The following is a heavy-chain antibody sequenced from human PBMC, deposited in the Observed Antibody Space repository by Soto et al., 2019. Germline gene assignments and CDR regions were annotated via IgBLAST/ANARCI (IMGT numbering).Heavy chain of an antibody. CDR1: GFTFSSYA. D-gene: IGHD3-3*01. V-gene: IGHV3-23*01. CDR3: AKGTYYDFWSGYGYYGMDV. CDR2: ISGSGGST. Sequence: GGSLRLSCAASGFTFSSYAMSWVRQAPGKGLEWVSAISGSGGSTYYADSVKGRFTISRDNSKNTLYLQMNSLRAEDTAVYYCAKGTYYDFWSGYGYYGMDVWGQGTTVTVSS. J-gene: IGHJ6*02.